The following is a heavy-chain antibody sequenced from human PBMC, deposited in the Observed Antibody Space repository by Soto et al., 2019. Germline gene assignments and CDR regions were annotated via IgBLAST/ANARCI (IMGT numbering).Heavy chain of an antibody. CDR1: GGSFSGYY. CDR2: INHSGST. J-gene: IGHJ4*02. CDR3: ARGKYSSSWPL. Sequence: QVQLQQWGAGLLKPSETLSLTCAVYGGSFSGYYWSWIRQPPGKGLEWIGEINHSGSTNYNPSLKRRVTISVDTSKNQFSLKLSSVTAADTAVYYCARGKYSSSWPLWGQGTLVTVSS. D-gene: IGHD6-13*01. V-gene: IGHV4-34*01.